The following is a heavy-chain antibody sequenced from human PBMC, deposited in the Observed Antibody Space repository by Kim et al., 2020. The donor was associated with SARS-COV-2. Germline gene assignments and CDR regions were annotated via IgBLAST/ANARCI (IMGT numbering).Heavy chain of an antibody. J-gene: IGHJ3*02. CDR2: IYYSGST. Sequence: SETLSLTCTVSGGSISSYYWSWIRQPPGKGLEWIGYIYYSGSTNYNPSLKSRVTISVDTSKNQFSLKLSSVTAADTAVYYCARVGAVEMATKNAFDIWGQGTMVTVSS. CDR1: GGSISSYY. V-gene: IGHV4-59*01. D-gene: IGHD1-26*01. CDR3: ARVGAVEMATKNAFDI.